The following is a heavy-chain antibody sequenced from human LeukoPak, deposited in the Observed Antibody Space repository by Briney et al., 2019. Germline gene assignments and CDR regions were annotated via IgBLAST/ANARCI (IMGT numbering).Heavy chain of an antibody. D-gene: IGHD3-22*01. CDR1: GGSISSDY. CDR3: ARDVITMMGNWFDP. V-gene: IGHV4-59*01. Sequence: PSETLSLTCTVSGGSISSDYWSWIRQPPGKGLEWIGYIYYSGGINYNPSLESRVTISVDRSKNQFSLKLSSVTAADTAVYYCARDVITMMGNWFDPWGQGTLVTVSS. CDR2: IYYSGGI. J-gene: IGHJ5*02.